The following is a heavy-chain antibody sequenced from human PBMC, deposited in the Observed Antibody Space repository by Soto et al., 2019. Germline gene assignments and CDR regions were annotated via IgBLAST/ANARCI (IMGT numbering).Heavy chain of an antibody. CDR3: ARQVSSAWPPYYYDMDV. CDR1: GASIGSYF. D-gene: IGHD6-25*01. J-gene: IGHJ6*04. V-gene: IGHV4-59*08. Sequence: SETLSLNCTVSGASIGSYFWSWIRQPPGRGLEWIGHIHYSGSTNYNPSLKSRVTISVDTSKNQVSLKLSSVTAADTAMYFCARQVSSAWPPYYYDMDVWGKGTTVT. CDR2: IHYSGST.